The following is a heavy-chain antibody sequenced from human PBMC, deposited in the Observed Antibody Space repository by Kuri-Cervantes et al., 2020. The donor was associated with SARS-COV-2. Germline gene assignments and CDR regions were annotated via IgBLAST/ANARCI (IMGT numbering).Heavy chain of an antibody. D-gene: IGHD2-21*02. CDR3: AKDPSRGGVTSDY. J-gene: IGHJ4*02. V-gene: IGHV3-23*01. CDR1: GFTFSSYA. Sequence: GESLKISCAASGFTFSSYAMSWVRQAPGKGLEWVSAISGSGGSTYYADSVKGRFTISRDNSKNTLCLQMNSLRAEDTAVYYCAKDPSRGGVTSDYWGQGTLVTVSS. CDR2: ISGSGGST.